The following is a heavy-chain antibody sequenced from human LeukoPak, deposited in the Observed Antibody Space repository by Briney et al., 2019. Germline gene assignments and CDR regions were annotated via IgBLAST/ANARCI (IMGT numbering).Heavy chain of an antibody. CDR1: GFTFSSYW. J-gene: IGHJ4*02. CDR2: IKQDGSEK. V-gene: IGHV3-7*01. D-gene: IGHD6-6*01. CDR3: ARVRGSSYFDY. Sequence: GESLKISCAASGFTFSSYWMSWVRQAPGKGLEWVANIKQDGSEKYYVDSVKGRFTISRDNAKNSLYLQMNSLRAEDTAVYYCARVRGSSYFDYWGQGTLVTVSS.